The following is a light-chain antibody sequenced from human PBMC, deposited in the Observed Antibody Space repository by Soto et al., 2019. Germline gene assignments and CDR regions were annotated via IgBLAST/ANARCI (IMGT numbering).Light chain of an antibody. CDR2: GAS. Sequence: EIVMTQSPATLSVSPGERATLSCRASQSVSSNLAWYQQKPGQAPRLLIYGASTRATGIPAMFSGSASGTEFTLTISSLQSEDFAVYYCQQYKNWPPKWTFGQGTKVEIK. J-gene: IGKJ1*01. CDR3: QQYKNWPPKWT. CDR1: QSVSSN. V-gene: IGKV3-15*01.